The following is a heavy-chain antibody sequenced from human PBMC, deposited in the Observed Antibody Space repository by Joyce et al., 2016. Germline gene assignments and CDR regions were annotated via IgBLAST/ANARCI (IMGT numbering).Heavy chain of an antibody. J-gene: IGHJ4*02. Sequence: EVQLVESGGALVKPGRSLRLSCTASGFTFGYYGMSWFRQAPGKGLEWVGFIRSKTYGGTTDYAASVKGRVTISRDDSKSIAYLQMNGLNPEDTAMYYCGRAYCGGGSCYSIGYWGQGTLVTVSS. V-gene: IGHV3-49*05. CDR2: IRSKTYGGTT. CDR1: GFTFGYYG. CDR3: GRAYCGGGSCYSIGY. D-gene: IGHD2-15*01.